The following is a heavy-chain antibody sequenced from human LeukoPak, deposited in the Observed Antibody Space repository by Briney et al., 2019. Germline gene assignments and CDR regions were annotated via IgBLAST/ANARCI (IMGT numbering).Heavy chain of an antibody. J-gene: IGHJ4*02. CDR2: IYSSGST. CDR1: GGSISSYS. CDR3: ARDGVGDGYNIFDY. V-gene: IGHV4-4*07. Sequence: PSETLSLTCTVSGGSISSYSWSWIRQPAGKGLEWIGHIYSSGSTNYNPSLKSRVTMSVDTSKNQFSLKLNSVTAADTAVYYCARDGVGDGYNIFDYWGQGTLVTVSS. D-gene: IGHD5-24*01.